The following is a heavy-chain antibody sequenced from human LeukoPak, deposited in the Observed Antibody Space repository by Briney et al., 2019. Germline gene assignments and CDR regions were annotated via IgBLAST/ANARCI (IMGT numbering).Heavy chain of an antibody. CDR2: ISGSGGSP. Sequence: GGSLRLSCAASRFTFTNYAMNWVRQAPGKGLEWVSSISGSGGSPNYADSVKGRFTISRDNSRNTLSLQMNSLRAEDTAVYYCAKAERFSGTKTPDYWGQGTLVTVCS. D-gene: IGHD1-26*01. V-gene: IGHV3-23*01. CDR3: AKAERFSGTKTPDY. CDR1: RFTFTNYA. J-gene: IGHJ4*02.